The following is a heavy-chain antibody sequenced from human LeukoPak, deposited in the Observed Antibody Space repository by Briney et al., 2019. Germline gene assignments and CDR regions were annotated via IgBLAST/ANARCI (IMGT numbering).Heavy chain of an antibody. CDR1: GFTFDDYG. Sequence: GGSMRLAWAAYGFTFDDYGMSWVRQAPGKGLEWVSGINWNGGSTGYADSVKGRFTNSRHNDQNSLYLQMNSLRAEDTALYYCARDPGPRDYYYYMDVWGKGTTVTVSS. CDR3: ARDPGPRDYYYYMDV. CDR2: INWNGGST. V-gene: IGHV3-20*04. D-gene: IGHD1-14*01. J-gene: IGHJ6*03.